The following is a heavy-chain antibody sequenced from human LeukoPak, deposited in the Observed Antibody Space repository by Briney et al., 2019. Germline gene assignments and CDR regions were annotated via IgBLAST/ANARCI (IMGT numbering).Heavy chain of an antibody. CDR3: AKVGGYSYGTPFSAFDI. D-gene: IGHD5-18*01. J-gene: IGHJ3*02. CDR1: GFTFSTYA. Sequence: GGSLRLSCAASGFTFSTYAMHWVRQAPGKGLEWVAVISYDGSSKYYADSVKGRFTISRDNSKNTLYLQMNSLRAEDTAVYYCAKVGGYSYGTPFSAFDIWGQGTMVTVSS. V-gene: IGHV3-30*04. CDR2: ISYDGSSK.